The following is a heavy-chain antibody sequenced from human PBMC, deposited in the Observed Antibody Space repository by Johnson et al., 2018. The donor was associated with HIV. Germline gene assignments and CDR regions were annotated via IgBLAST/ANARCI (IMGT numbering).Heavy chain of an antibody. J-gene: IGHJ3*02. CDR2: IYSGGST. CDR1: GFTVSSNY. CDR3: ARAMTTVSTWAFDI. D-gene: IGHD4-17*01. Sequence: VQLVESGGGLVQPGGSLRLSCAASGFTVSSNYMSWVRQAPGKGLEWVSVIYSGGSTYYADSVKGRFTISRDNSKKTLYLQMNSLRAEDTAVYYCARAMTTVSTWAFDIWGQGTMVTVSS. V-gene: IGHV3-66*02.